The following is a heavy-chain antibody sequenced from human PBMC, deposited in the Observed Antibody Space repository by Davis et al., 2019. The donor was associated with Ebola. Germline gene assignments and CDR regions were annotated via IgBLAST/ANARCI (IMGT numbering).Heavy chain of an antibody. CDR1: GFTFRDYA. CDR2: ITGSSDTT. CDR3: AKDRGYNYGSDY. V-gene: IGHV3-23*01. D-gene: IGHD5-18*01. J-gene: IGHJ4*02. Sequence: GESLKTSCAASGFTFRDYAMSWVRQAPGKGQELRSTITGSSDTTHYADSLKGLFTISRDNPKNTLSLQVKSMTAEDTAVYFCAKDRGYNYGSDYWGQGTLVTVSS.